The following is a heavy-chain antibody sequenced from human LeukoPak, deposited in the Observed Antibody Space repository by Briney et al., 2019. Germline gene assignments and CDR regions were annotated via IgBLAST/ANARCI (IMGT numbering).Heavy chain of an antibody. CDR2: ISGSGGST. CDR3: AKGRNGFWSGRAGYMDV. V-gene: IGHV3-23*01. CDR1: GFTFSSYA. D-gene: IGHD3-3*01. Sequence: GGSLRLSCAASGFTFSSYAMSWVRQAPGKGLEWVSAISGSGGSTYYADSVKGRFTISRDNSKNTLYLQMSSLRAEDTAVYYCAKGRNGFWSGRAGYMDVWGKGTTVTVPS. J-gene: IGHJ6*03.